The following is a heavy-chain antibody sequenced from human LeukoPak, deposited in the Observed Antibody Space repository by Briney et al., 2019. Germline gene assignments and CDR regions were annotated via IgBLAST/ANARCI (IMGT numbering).Heavy chain of an antibody. D-gene: IGHD5-18*01. J-gene: IGHJ3*02. Sequence: SETLSLTCTVSGGSVSSGSYYWSWIRQPPGKGLEWIGYIYYSGSTNYNPSLKSRVTISVDTSKNQFSLKLSSVTAADTAVYYCASTTPQLATAFDIWGQGTMVTVSS. CDR2: IYYSGST. CDR1: GGSVSSGSYY. V-gene: IGHV4-61*01. CDR3: ASTTPQLATAFDI.